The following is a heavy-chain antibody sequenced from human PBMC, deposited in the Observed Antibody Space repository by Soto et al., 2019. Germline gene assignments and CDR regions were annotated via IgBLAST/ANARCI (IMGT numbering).Heavy chain of an antibody. J-gene: IGHJ3*02. CDR3: ARGGGYYYASSGFNGAFDI. CDR1: GYTFTSYG. V-gene: IGHV1-18*04. Sequence: ASVKVSCKASGYTFTSYGISWVRQAPGQGLEWMGWISAYNGNTNYAQKLQGRVTMTTDTSTSTAYMELRSLRSDDTAVYYCARGGGYYYASSGFNGAFDIWGQGTMVTVSS. D-gene: IGHD3-22*01. CDR2: ISAYNGNT.